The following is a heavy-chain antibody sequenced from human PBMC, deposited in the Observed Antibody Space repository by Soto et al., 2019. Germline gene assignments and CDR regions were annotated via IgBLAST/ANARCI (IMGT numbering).Heavy chain of an antibody. D-gene: IGHD4-17*01. Sequence: QVQLQESGPGLVKPSETLSLTCTVSGGSISSYYWSWIRQPPGKGLEWIGYIYYSGSTNYNPSLKSRVTISVDTSKNQFSLKLSSVTAADTAVYYCARVYGDYVVDYWGQGTLVTVSS. J-gene: IGHJ4*02. V-gene: IGHV4-59*01. CDR1: GGSISSYY. CDR2: IYYSGST. CDR3: ARVYGDYVVDY.